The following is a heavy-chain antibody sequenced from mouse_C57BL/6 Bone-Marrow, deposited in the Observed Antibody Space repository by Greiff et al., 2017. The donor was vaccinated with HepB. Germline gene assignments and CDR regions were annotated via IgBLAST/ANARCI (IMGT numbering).Heavy chain of an antibody. CDR1: GYTFTSYW. CDR2: IHPNSGRT. D-gene: IGHD1-1*01. CDR3: ARKGFYYYGSSPFDY. Sequence: QVQLQQPGAELVKPGASVKLSCKASGYTFTSYWMHWVKQRPGQGLEWIGMIHPNSGRTNYNEKFKSKATLTVDKSSSTAYMKLSSLTSEDSAVYYCARKGFYYYGSSPFDYWGQGTTLTVSS. V-gene: IGHV1-64*01. J-gene: IGHJ2*01.